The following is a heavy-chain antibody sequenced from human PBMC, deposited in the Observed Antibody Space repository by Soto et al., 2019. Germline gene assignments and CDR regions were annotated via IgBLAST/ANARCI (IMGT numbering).Heavy chain of an antibody. J-gene: IGHJ3*02. Sequence: SETLSLTCTVSGDSISSYYWTWIRQPPGKGLEWIGHIYYSGSTNYNPSLKSRVTISVDTSKNQISLKLTSVTAADTGVYYCARHFWCNGGDCHQGDPSDIWGLGTMVTVSS. D-gene: IGHD2-21*02. CDR2: IYYSGST. CDR3: ARHFWCNGGDCHQGDPSDI. CDR1: GDSISSYY. V-gene: IGHV4-59*08.